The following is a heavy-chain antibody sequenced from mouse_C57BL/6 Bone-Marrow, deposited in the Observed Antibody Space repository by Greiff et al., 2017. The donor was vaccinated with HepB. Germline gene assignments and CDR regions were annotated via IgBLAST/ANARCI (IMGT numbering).Heavy chain of an antibody. V-gene: IGHV5-9*01. J-gene: IGHJ3*01. CDR3: ARSHYAWFAY. CDR1: GFTFSSYT. D-gene: IGHD1-1*02. Sequence: EVKLVESGGGLVKPGGSLKLSCAASGFTFSSYTMSWVRQTPEKRLEWVATISGGGGNTYYPDSVKGRFTISRDNAKNTLYLQMSSLRSEDTALYYCARSHYAWFAYWGQGTLVTVSA. CDR2: ISGGGGNT.